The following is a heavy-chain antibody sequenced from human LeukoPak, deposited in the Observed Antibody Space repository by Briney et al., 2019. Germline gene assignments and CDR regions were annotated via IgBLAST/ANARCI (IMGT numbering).Heavy chain of an antibody. J-gene: IGHJ4*02. V-gene: IGHV3-15*01. CDR1: GLAFSKAW. D-gene: IGHD2-15*01. Sequence: GRSLRLSCAAGGLAFSKAWMGWVCQAPGKGLEWVGRIKSKTDGGTTEFAAPVKGRFTISRDDSKDTLYLQMNSLRAEDTAVYYCARIWGYCSGDSCYSTPYWGQGTLVTVSS. CDR2: IKSKTDGGTT. CDR3: ARIWGYCSGDSCYSTPY.